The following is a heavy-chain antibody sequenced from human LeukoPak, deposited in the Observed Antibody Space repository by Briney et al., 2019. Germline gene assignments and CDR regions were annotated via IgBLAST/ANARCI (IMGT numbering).Heavy chain of an antibody. CDR2: ISSGSRSI. Sequence: GGSLRLSCAASGFTFSSYSMNWVRQAPGKGLEWVSYISSGSRSIYYADSVKGRFTTSRDNAKNSLYLQLNSLGDEDTAVYYCARVVAGIDWFDPWGQGTLVTVSS. J-gene: IGHJ5*02. V-gene: IGHV3-48*02. CDR1: GFTFSSYS. CDR3: ARVVAGIDWFDP. D-gene: IGHD6-19*01.